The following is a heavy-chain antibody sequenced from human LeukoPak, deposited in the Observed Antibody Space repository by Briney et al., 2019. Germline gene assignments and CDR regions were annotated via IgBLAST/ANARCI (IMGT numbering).Heavy chain of an antibody. CDR2: VSHTGAT. Sequence: SETLSLTCSVSGASISGYFWXWVRQTPEXGXXWIGYVSHTGATTSNPTLKSRVSITIDTSKSQISLSMTSVTAADSALYYCARDRRGSYYTFDLWGPGTIVSVS. CDR3: ARDRRGSYYTFDL. V-gene: IGHV4-59*01. CDR1: GASISGYF. J-gene: IGHJ3*01. D-gene: IGHD1-26*01.